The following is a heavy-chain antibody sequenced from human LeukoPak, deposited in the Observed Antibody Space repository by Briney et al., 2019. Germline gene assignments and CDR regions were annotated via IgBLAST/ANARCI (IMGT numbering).Heavy chain of an antibody. D-gene: IGHD4-17*01. CDR2: VNSDGSST. V-gene: IGHV3-74*01. Sequence: PGGSLRPSCAASGFAFSSYWLHWVRQAPGKGLVWVSRVNSDGSSTNYADSVEGRFTVSRDNAKNTLFLQMNSLRVEDTALYYCVSGDYGNYWGQGTLVTVSS. CDR3: VSGDYGNY. CDR1: GFAFSSYW. J-gene: IGHJ4*02.